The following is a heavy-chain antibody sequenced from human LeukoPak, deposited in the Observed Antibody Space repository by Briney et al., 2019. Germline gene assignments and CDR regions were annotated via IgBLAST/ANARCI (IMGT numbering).Heavy chain of an antibody. CDR3: ARGSVRTTVTTGGDY. CDR1: GYTFTGYY. CDR2: INPSSGGT. D-gene: IGHD4-11*01. J-gene: IGHJ4*02. Sequence: ASVKVSCKASGYTFTGYYMHWVRQAPGQGLEWMGWINPSSGGTNYAQKFQGRVTMTRDTSISTAYMELSRLRSDDTAVYYCARGSVRTTVTTGGDYWGQGTLVTVSS. V-gene: IGHV1-2*02.